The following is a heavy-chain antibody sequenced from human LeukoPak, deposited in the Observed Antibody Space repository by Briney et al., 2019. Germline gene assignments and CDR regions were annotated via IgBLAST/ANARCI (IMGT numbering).Heavy chain of an antibody. CDR2: IIPIPGIA. J-gene: IGHJ4*02. D-gene: IGHD3-22*01. CDR3: AKGKDYYDSSGYYYVWEYFDY. Sequence: SVKVSCKASGGTFSSYAISWVRQAPGQGLEWMGRIIPIPGIANYAQKFQGRVTITADKSTSTAYMELSSLRSEDTAVYYCAKGKDYYDSSGYYYVWEYFDYWGQGTLVTVSS. V-gene: IGHV1-69*04. CDR1: GGTFSSYA.